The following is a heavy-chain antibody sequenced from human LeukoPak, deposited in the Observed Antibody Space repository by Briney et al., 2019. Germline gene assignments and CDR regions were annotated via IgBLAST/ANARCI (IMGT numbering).Heavy chain of an antibody. CDR3: ARGYYGVYYYMDV. V-gene: IGHV4-34*01. J-gene: IGHJ6*03. D-gene: IGHD3-10*01. CDR2: INHSGST. CDR1: GGSFSGYY. Sequence: SETLSLTCAVYGGSFSGYYWSWIRQPPGKGLDWIGEINHSGSTNYNPSLKSRVTISVDTSKNQFSLKLSSVTAADTAVYYCARGYYGVYYYMDVWGKGTTVTVSS.